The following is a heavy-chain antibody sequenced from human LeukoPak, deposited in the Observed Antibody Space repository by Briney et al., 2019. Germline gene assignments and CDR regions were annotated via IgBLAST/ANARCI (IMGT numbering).Heavy chain of an antibody. J-gene: IGHJ5*02. CDR3: ARRVTQYDCFDP. D-gene: IGHD2-21*02. CDR1: GDTVSSNSVT. Sequence: SQTLSLTCAISGDTVSSNSVTWNSTRQSPSRGLEWQGRTYYRSTWYNDYAVSVRGRTTVNPDTSKNQFSLHLNSVTPEDTAVYYCARRVTQYDCFDPWGQGILVTVSS. CDR2: TYYRSTWYN. V-gene: IGHV6-1*01.